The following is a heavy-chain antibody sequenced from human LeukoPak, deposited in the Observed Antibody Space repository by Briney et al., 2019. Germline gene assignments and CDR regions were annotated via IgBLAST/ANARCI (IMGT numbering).Heavy chain of an antibody. CDR1: GGSFSGYY. CDR3: ARVSIAAATCDY. V-gene: IGHV4-34*01. J-gene: IGHJ4*02. CDR2: INHSGST. D-gene: IGHD6-13*01. Sequence: SETLSLTCAVCGGSFSGYYWSWIRQPPGKGLEWIGEINHSGSTNYNPSLKSRVTISVDTSKNQFSLKLSSVTAADTAVYYCARVSIAAATCDYWGQGTLVTVSS.